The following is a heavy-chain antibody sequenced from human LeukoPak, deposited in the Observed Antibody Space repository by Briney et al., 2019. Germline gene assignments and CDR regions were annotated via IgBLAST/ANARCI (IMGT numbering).Heavy chain of an antibody. Sequence: AASVKVSCKASGYTFTSYGISWVRQAPGQGLEWMGGIIPIFGTANYAQKFQGRVTITADESTSTAYMELSSLRSEDTAVYYCASLATYYYDSSGYYFSHWGQGTLVTVSS. CDR1: GYTFTSYG. V-gene: IGHV1-69*13. CDR2: IIPIFGTA. D-gene: IGHD3-22*01. J-gene: IGHJ4*02. CDR3: ASLATYYYDSSGYYFSH.